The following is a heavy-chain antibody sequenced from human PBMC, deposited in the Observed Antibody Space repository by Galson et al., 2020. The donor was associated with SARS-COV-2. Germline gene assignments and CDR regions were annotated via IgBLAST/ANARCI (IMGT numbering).Heavy chain of an antibody. V-gene: IGHV3-74*01. CDR2: INPDGSIT. Sequence: GGSLRLSCAASGFTFSDYWMHWVRQGPGEGLVWVSRINPDGSITDHADSVKGRFTISRDNAKNTLYVHMSSLRDEDTAVYYCVRGSAEPGSDYWGQGTLVSVSS. CDR1: GFTFSDYW. D-gene: IGHD2-2*01. J-gene: IGHJ4*02. CDR3: VRGSAEPGSDY.